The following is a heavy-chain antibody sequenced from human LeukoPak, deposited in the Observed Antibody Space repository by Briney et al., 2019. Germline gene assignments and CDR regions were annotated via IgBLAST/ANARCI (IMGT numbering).Heavy chain of an antibody. J-gene: IGHJ4*02. CDR1: GFTFSSYA. CDR3: AKGRELAGDYGVFDY. D-gene: IGHD4-17*01. Sequence: PGGSLRLSCAASGFTFSSYAMNWVRQAPGKGLEWISTVNDDGDYTYYADFVRGRFTISRDNSKNTLYLQMNSLRAEDTAVYSCAKGRELAGDYGVFDYWGQGTLVTVSS. V-gene: IGHV3-23*01. CDR2: VNDDGDYT.